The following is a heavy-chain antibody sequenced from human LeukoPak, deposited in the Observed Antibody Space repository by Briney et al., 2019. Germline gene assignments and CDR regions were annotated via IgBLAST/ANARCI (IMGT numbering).Heavy chain of an antibody. CDR1: GYTLTELS. Sequence: EASVKVSCKVSGYTLTELSMHWVRQAPGKGLEWMGGFDPEDGETIYAQKFQGRVTMTEDTSTDIAYMELSSLRSEDTAVYYCATDGDYGGSWYFDLWGRGTLVTVSS. D-gene: IGHD4-23*01. J-gene: IGHJ2*01. CDR3: ATDGDYGGSWYFDL. V-gene: IGHV1-24*01. CDR2: FDPEDGET.